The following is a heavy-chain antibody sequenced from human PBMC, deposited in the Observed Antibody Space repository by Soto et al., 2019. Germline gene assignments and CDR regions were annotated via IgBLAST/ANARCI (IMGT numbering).Heavy chain of an antibody. CDR3: ARGEQLRSIGTPYYYYGMDV. CDR1: GGTFSSYA. Sequence: ASVKVSCKASGGTFSSYAISWVRQAPGQGLEWMGGIIPIFGTANYAQKFQGRVTITADESTSTAYMELSSLRSEDTAVYYCARGEQLRSIGTPYYYYGMDVWGQGTTVTVSS. V-gene: IGHV1-69*13. D-gene: IGHD6-6*01. CDR2: IIPIFGTA. J-gene: IGHJ6*02.